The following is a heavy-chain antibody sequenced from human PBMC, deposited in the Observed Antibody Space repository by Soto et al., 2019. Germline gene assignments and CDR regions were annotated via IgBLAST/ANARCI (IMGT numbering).Heavy chain of an antibody. J-gene: IGHJ6*02. CDR1: GYTFSNFG. CDR2: ISPNSEKT. V-gene: IGHV1-18*01. D-gene: IGHD3-16*01. CDR3: ARDGALGENYYYYGMDV. Sequence: ASVKVSCKASGYTFSNFGISWVRQAPGEGLEWMGWISPNSEKTKIAQRFQGRVTMTTDISTSTSYLELRGLRSDDTAVYYCARDGALGENYYYYGMDVWGQGTTVTVSS.